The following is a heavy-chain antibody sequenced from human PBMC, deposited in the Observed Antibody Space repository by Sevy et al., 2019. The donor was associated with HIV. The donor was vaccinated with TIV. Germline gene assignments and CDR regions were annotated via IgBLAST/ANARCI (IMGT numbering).Heavy chain of an antibody. CDR3: AKDLYYDNSLFDY. Sequence: GGSLRLSCVASEFRLSNYAMNWVRQAPGKGLEWVSGISGSGGSSYYADSVKGRFTTSRDNSKNTLYLQMNSLRAEDTAMYYCAKDLYYDNSLFDYWGQGILVTVSS. V-gene: IGHV3-23*01. J-gene: IGHJ4*02. CDR1: EFRLSNYA. D-gene: IGHD3-22*01. CDR2: ISGSGGSS.